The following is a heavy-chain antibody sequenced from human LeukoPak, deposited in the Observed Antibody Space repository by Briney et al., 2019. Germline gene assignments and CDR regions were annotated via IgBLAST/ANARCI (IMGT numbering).Heavy chain of an antibody. Sequence: GGSLRLSCSVSGINVTNNFMTWVRQAPGKGLEWVSIIFASDNTYYADSVKGRFTISRDNSKNTLYLQMNSLRAEDTAVYYCAKVLDTAMIWGSDYWGQGTLVTVSS. CDR1: GINVTNNF. V-gene: IGHV3-53*01. D-gene: IGHD5-18*01. CDR3: AKVLDTAMIWGSDY. J-gene: IGHJ4*02. CDR2: IFASDNT.